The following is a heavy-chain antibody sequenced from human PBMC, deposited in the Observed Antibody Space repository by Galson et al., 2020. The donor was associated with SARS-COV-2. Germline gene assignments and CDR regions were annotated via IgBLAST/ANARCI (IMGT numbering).Heavy chain of an antibody. D-gene: IGHD1-26*01. CDR2: ISYDGSNK. J-gene: IGHJ4*02. CDR3: TQTSGSYRGYFDY. CDR1: GFTFSSYA. V-gene: IGHV3-30-3*01. Sequence: GESLKISCAASGFTFSSYAMHWVRQAPGKGLEWVAVISYDGSNKYYADSVKGRFTISRDNSKNTLYLQMNSLRAEDTAVYYCTQTSGSYRGYFDYWGQGTLVTVSS.